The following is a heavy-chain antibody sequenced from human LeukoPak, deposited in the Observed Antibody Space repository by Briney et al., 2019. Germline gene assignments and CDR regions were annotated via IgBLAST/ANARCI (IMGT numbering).Heavy chain of an antibody. CDR3: ARDPPGYGMDV. J-gene: IGHJ6*02. CDR1: GGSNSSYY. CDR2: IYYSGST. Sequence: SETLSLTCTVSGGSNSSYYWSWIRQPPGKGLEWIGYIYYSGSTNYNPSLKSRVSISVDTSKNQFSLKLSSVTAADTAVYYCARDPPGYGMDVWGQGATVTVSS. V-gene: IGHV4-59*01.